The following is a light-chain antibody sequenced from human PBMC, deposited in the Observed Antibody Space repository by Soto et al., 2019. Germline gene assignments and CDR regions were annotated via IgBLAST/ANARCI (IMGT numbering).Light chain of an antibody. CDR1: QSVSSN. CDR2: DAS. V-gene: IGKV3-11*01. J-gene: IGKJ1*01. CDR3: QQRSNWLWT. Sequence: EIVISQSPFTLSVSPGETATHSCRASQSVSSNLAWYQQKPGQAPRLLIYDASNRATGIPARFSGSGSGTDFTLTISSLEPEDFAVYYCQQRSNWLWTFAQGTRV.